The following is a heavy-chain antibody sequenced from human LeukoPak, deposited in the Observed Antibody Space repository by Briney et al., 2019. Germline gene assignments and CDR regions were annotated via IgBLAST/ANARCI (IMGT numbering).Heavy chain of an antibody. V-gene: IGHV3-48*01. D-gene: IGHD3-3*01. CDR1: KFAFSSYA. CDR2: ISSSSNTI. CDR3: ARDRLHYDSPNWFDP. J-gene: IGHJ5*02. Sequence: GGSLRLSCAASKFAFSSYAMSWVRQAPGKGLEGVSYISSSSNTIYYADSLKGRFTISRDNARNSLYLQMNSLRAEDTAVYYCARDRLHYDSPNWFDPWGQGTLVTVSS.